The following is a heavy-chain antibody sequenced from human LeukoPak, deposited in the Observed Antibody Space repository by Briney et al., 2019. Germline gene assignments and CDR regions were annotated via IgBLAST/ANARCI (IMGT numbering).Heavy chain of an antibody. V-gene: IGHV3-21*01. Sequence: GGSLRLSCAASGFTFSSYSMNWVRQAPGKGLEWVSSISSGTSHIYYADSVRGRFTISRDNAKNSLYLQMNSLRAEDTAVYYCARGLFLEWLSNRFDPWGQGTLVTVSS. D-gene: IGHD3-3*01. J-gene: IGHJ5*02. CDR3: ARGLFLEWLSNRFDP. CDR2: ISSGTSHI. CDR1: GFTFSSYS.